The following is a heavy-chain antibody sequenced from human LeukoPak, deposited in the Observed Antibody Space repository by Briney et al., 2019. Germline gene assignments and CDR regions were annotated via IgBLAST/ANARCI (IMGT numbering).Heavy chain of an antibody. Sequence: GGSLRLSCAASGFTFSSYSMNWVRQASGKGLEWVSSIKGRFTISRDNAKNSLYLQMNSLRAEDTAVYYCATGGGDWFDPWGQGTLVTVSS. CDR2: I. CDR3: ATGGGDWFDP. J-gene: IGHJ5*02. CDR1: GFTFSSYS. D-gene: IGHD2-8*02. V-gene: IGHV3-21*01.